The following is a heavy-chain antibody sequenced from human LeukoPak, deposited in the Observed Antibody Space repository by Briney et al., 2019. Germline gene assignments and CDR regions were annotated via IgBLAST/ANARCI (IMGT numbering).Heavy chain of an antibody. CDR3: ARGVSVVD. Sequence: GGSLRLSCAASVFTFINYAMSWVRQAPGKGLEWVANIKQDGSEKYYVDSVKGRFTISRDNAKNSLYLQMNSLRVEDTAVYYCARGVSVVDWGQGTLVTVSS. CDR2: IKQDGSEK. CDR1: VFTFINYA. D-gene: IGHD2-21*01. J-gene: IGHJ4*02. V-gene: IGHV3-7*04.